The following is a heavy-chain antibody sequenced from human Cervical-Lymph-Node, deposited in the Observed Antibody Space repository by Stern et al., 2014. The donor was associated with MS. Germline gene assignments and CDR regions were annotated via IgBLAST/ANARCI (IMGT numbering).Heavy chain of an antibody. J-gene: IGHJ6*02. V-gene: IGHV4-34*01. Sequence: QVQLQQWGAGLLKPSETLSLTCAVSGDSFSGYYWSWIRQPPGKGLEWIGEISHGGRTNYNPSIESRATISVDTSKSHFSLRLNSVTAADTAVYYCARGKTRYYYYGLDVWGQGTTVTVSS. CDR3: ARGKTRYYYYGLDV. D-gene: IGHD4-23*01. CDR1: GDSFSGYY. CDR2: ISHGGRT.